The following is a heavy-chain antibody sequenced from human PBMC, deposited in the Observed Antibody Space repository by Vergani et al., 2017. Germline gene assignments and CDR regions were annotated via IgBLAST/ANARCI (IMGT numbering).Heavy chain of an antibody. D-gene: IGHD7-27*01. Sequence: QVQLVQSGAEVKKPGSSVKVSCKASGGTFSSYAISWVRQAPGQGLEWMGRIIPIRGIENYAQKFQGRVTITADKSTSTAYMELSSLRSEDTAVYYCARGTGDPNAFDIWGQGTMVTVSS. CDR2: IIPIRGIE. CDR1: GGTFSSYA. CDR3: ARGTGDPNAFDI. J-gene: IGHJ3*02. V-gene: IGHV1-69*04.